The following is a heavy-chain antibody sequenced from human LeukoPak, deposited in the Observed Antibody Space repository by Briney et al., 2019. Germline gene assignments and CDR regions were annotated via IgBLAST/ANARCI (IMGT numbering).Heavy chain of an antibody. J-gene: IGHJ3*02. Sequence: GGSLTLSCAASGFTFSSYAMSWVRQAPGKGLEWVSGIGGSSGSTYYADSVKGRFTISRDNSKNTLYLQMNSLRAEDMAVYYCAKPYGSGWDAVDIWGQGTMVTVSS. V-gene: IGHV3-23*01. CDR3: AKPYGSGWDAVDI. CDR1: GFTFSSYA. D-gene: IGHD6-19*01. CDR2: IGGSSGST.